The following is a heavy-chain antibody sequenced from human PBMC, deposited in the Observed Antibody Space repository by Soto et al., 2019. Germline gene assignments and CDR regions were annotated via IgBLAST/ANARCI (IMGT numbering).Heavy chain of an antibody. D-gene: IGHD6-19*01. V-gene: IGHV1-69*13. CDR2: IIPIFGTA. Sequence: SVKVSCKASGGTFSSYAISWVRQAPGQGLEWMGGIIPIFGTANYAQKFQGRVTITADESTSTAYMELSSLRSEDTAVYYCARAYARYSSGWWGEGRENWFDPWGQGTLVTAPQ. CDR3: ARAYARYSSGWWGEGRENWFDP. J-gene: IGHJ5*02. CDR1: GGTFSSYA.